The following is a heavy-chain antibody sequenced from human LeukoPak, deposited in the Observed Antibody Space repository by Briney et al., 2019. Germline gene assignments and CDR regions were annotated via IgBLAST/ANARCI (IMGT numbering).Heavy chain of an antibody. D-gene: IGHD2-2*01. CDR1: GFTFSSYV. CDR3: AKSFSSTTWGPVGC. V-gene: IGHV3-23*01. CDR2: VNSGGST. J-gene: IGHJ4*02. Sequence: GGSLRLSCAASGFTFSSYVMSWVRQAPVKGLEWVSSVNSGGSTYYADSVKGRFTISRDNSKNTLYLLMNSLRAEDTAIYYCAKSFSSTTWGPVGCRGQGILLTVSS.